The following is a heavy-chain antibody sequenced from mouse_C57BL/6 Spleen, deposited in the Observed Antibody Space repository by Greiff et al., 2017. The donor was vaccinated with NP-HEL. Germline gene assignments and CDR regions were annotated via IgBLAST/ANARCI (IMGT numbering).Heavy chain of an antibody. Sequence: VQLQQPGAELVKPGASVKLSCKASGYTFTSYWMHWVKQRPGQGLEWIGMIHPNSGSTNYNEKFKSKATLTVDKSSSTAYMQLSSLTSEDSAVYYCARSPYGSSYGDYWGQGTTLTVSS. CDR3: ARSPYGSSYGDY. D-gene: IGHD1-1*01. CDR2: IHPNSGST. CDR1: GYTFTSYW. V-gene: IGHV1-64*01. J-gene: IGHJ2*01.